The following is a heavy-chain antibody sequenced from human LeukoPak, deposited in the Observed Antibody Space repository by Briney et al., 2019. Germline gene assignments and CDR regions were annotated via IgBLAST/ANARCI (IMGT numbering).Heavy chain of an antibody. V-gene: IGHV1-2*02. D-gene: IGHD6-19*01. Sequence: ASVKVSCKASGGTFSSYVINWLRQAPGQGLEWMGWINPNSGGTNYAQKFQGRVTMTRDTSISTAYMELGRLRSDDTAVYYCAAEVGDSSGWYRNNWFDPWGQGTLVTVSS. J-gene: IGHJ5*02. CDR1: GGTFSSYV. CDR3: AAEVGDSSGWYRNNWFDP. CDR2: INPNSGGT.